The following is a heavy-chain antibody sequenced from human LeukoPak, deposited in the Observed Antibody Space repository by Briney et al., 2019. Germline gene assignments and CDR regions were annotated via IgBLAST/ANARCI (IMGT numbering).Heavy chain of an antibody. CDR1: GGTFSSYA. J-gene: IGHJ4*02. CDR3: AREAVRRIAVRRGTFDY. CDR2: IIPIFGTA. Sequence: ASVKVSCKASGGTFSSYAISWVRQAPGQGLEWMGGIIPIFGTANYAQKFQGRVTITTDESTSTAYMELSSLRSEDTAVYYCAREAVRRIAVRRGTFDYWGQGTLVTVSS. D-gene: IGHD6-6*01. V-gene: IGHV1-69*05.